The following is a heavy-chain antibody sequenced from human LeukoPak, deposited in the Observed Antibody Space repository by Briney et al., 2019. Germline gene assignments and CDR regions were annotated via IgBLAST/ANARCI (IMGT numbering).Heavy chain of an antibody. Sequence: ASVKVSCKASGGTFSSYAISWVRQAPGQGLEWMGGIIPIFGTANYAQKFQGRVTITADESTSTAYMELSRLRSEDTAVYYCARDPDYYDSSGYYGLDYWGQGTLVTVSS. D-gene: IGHD3-22*01. CDR3: ARDPDYYDSSGYYGLDY. CDR1: GGTFSSYA. CDR2: IIPIFGTA. V-gene: IGHV1-69*13. J-gene: IGHJ4*02.